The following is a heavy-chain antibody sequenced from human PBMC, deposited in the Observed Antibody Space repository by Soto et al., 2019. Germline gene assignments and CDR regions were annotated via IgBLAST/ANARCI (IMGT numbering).Heavy chain of an antibody. D-gene: IGHD6-25*01. Sequence: ASLKVSCKASGGNFNDYAFICVRPAPGQGLQWLGGIILPLGTPHYAQIFQGRVTITADGSTSTVYMQMDNLRAEDTALYYCAKYASSTSIAAVHTGYYFDSWGQGALVTVSA. V-gene: IGHV1-69*01. CDR1: GGNFNDYA. CDR3: AKYASSTSIAAVHTGYYFDS. J-gene: IGHJ4*02. CDR2: IILPLGTP.